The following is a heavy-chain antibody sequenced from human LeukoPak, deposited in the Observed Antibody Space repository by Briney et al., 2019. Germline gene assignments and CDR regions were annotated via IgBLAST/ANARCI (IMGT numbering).Heavy chain of an antibody. V-gene: IGHV4-39*07. J-gene: IGHJ4*02. D-gene: IGHD1-1*01. CDR3: ARSSWNDAQRLV. CDR1: GGSISSSSYY. CDR2: IYYSGST. Sequence: SETLSLTCTVSGGSISSSSYYWGWIRQPPGKGLEWIGSIYYSGSTYYNPSLKSRVTISVDTSKNQFSLKLSSVTAADTAVYYCARSSWNDAQRLVWGQGTLVTVSS.